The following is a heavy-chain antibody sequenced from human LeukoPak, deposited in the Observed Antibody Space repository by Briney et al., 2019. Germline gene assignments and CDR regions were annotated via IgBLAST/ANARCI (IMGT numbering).Heavy chain of an antibody. CDR1: GYTFTGYY. J-gene: IGHJ4*02. D-gene: IGHD6-19*01. V-gene: IGHV1-18*04. CDR2: ISAYNGNT. Sequence: ASVKVSCKASGYTFTGYYMRWVRQAPGQGLEWMGWISAYNGNTNYAQKLQGRVTMTTDTSTSTAYMELRSLRSDDTAVYYCARDSSGWGGDYWGQGTLVTVSS. CDR3: ARDSSGWGGDY.